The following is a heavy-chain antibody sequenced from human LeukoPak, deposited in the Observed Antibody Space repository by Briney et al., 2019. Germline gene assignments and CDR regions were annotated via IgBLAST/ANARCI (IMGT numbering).Heavy chain of an antibody. D-gene: IGHD6-13*01. J-gene: IGHJ4*02. V-gene: IGHV4-30-4*01. CDR2: IYYSGST. CDR3: ASSPGGYSSSWYDY. CDR1: GGSISSGDYY. Sequence: PSETLSLTCTVSGGSISSGDYYWSWIRQPPGKGLEWIGYIYYSGSTYYNPSLKSRVTISVDTSKNQFSLKLSSVTAADTAVYYCASSPGGYSSSWYDYWGQGTLVTVSS.